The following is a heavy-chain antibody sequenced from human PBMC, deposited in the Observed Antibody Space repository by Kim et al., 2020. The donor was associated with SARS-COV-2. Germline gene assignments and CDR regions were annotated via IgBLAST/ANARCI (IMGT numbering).Heavy chain of an antibody. V-gene: IGHV1-46*01. Sequence: ASVKVSCKASGYTFTSYYMHWVRQAPGQGLEWMGIINPSGGSTSYAQKFQGRVTMTRDTSTSTVYMELSSLRSEDTAVYYCAREECSGGSCYPGIDYYYYGMDVWGQGTTVTVSS. CDR1: GYTFTSYY. J-gene: IGHJ6*02. CDR3: AREECSGGSCYPGIDYYYYGMDV. D-gene: IGHD2-15*01. CDR2: INPSGGST.